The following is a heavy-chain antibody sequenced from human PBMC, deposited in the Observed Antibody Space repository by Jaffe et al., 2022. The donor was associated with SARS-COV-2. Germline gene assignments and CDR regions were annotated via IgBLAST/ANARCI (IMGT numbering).Heavy chain of an antibody. V-gene: IGHV3-48*02. D-gene: IGHD5-12*01. CDR1: GFIFSNYS. CDR3: ARGPPYSGYDR. J-gene: IGHJ5*02. CDR2: ISRDSSAI. Sequence: EVQLVESGGGLVQPGGSLRLSCVASGFIFSNYSMNWVRQGPGKGLQWISYISRDSSAIYYTDSEKGRFTISRDNAKSSLYLQMNSLRDEDTAVYYCARGPPYSGYDRWGQGTLVIVSS.